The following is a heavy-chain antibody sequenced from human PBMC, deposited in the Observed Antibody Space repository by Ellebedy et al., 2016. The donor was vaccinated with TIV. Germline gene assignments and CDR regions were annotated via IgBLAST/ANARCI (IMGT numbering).Heavy chain of an antibody. Sequence: PGGSLRLSCAASGFTFSSHGMHWVRQVPGKGPEWVAVIADHGTVQYYSDSVKDRFTISRDNSKNALWLQMNSLRFEDTAVYFCAKEGAFGNWYFDLWGRGTLVTVSS. V-gene: IGHV3-30*18. CDR2: IADHGTVQ. J-gene: IGHJ2*01. D-gene: IGHD1-14*01. CDR3: AKEGAFGNWYFDL. CDR1: GFTFSSHG.